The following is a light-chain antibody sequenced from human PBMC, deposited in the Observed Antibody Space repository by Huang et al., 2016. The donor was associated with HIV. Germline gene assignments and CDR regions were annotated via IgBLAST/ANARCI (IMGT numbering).Light chain of an antibody. CDR3: QRYDSAPRA. CDR1: QDIGNF. CDR2: GAS. V-gene: IGKV1-27*01. J-gene: IGKJ1*01. Sequence: DIQMTQSPSSLSASPGVRVTFSCRANQDIGNFLAWYQHKPGGVPRLLIYGASTLQSGVPSRFSGRGSGTDFTLTITSFQPDDVATYYCQRYDSAPRAFGQGTKVEI.